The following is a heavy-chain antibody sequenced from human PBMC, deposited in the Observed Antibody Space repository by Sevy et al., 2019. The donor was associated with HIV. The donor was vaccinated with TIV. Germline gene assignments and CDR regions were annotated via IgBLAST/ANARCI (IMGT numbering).Heavy chain of an antibody. CDR1: GFTFTSSA. CDR2: IVVGSGNT. J-gene: IGHJ5*02. Sequence: ASVKVSCKASGFTFTSSAVQWVRQARGQRLEWIGWIVVGSGNTNYAQKFQERVTITRDMSTRTAYMELSSLGSEDTAVYYCAAEVRSDTEFDPWGQGTLVTVSS. CDR3: AAEVRSDTEFDP. V-gene: IGHV1-58*01. D-gene: IGHD3-3*01.